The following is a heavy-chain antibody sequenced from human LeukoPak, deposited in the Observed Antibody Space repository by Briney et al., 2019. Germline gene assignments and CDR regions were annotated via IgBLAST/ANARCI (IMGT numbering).Heavy chain of an antibody. CDR3: ARGVFSHWFDP. CDR2: TYYRSKWYY. CDR1: GDSVSSNSAA. Sequence: SQTLSLTCAISGDSVSSNSAAWNWIRQSPSRCLEWLGRTYYRSKWYYDYAVSVKTRITINPNTSKNQCYLQLNSVTPADTAVYYCARGVFSHWFDPWGQGTLVIVSS. J-gene: IGHJ5*02. V-gene: IGHV6-1*01.